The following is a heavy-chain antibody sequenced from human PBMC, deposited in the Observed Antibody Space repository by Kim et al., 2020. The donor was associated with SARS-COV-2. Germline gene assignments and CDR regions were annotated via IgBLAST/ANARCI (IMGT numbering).Heavy chain of an antibody. Sequence: SETLSLTCTVSGGSISSYSWSWIRQPPGKGLEWIGYIYYSGSTNYNPSLKSRVTISVDTSKNQISLKLSSVTAADTAVYYCARHHDYYYYGMDVWGQGTTVTVSS. CDR3: ARHHDYYYYGMDV. CDR1: GGSISSYS. V-gene: IGHV4-59*13. J-gene: IGHJ6*02. CDR2: IYYSGST.